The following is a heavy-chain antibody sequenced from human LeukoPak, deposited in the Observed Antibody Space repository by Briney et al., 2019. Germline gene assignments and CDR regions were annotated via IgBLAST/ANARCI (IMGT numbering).Heavy chain of an antibody. V-gene: IGHV5-51*01. CDR3: ARQADSSGYYSFDY. Sequence: GESLKICYKGSGYSFNTYWIGWVRQMPGKGLEWMGIIYPGDSDTRYSPSFQGQVTISADKSISTAYVQWSSLKASDTAVYYCARQADSSGYYSFDYWGQGTLVTVSS. CDR2: IYPGDSDT. D-gene: IGHD3-22*01. CDR1: GYSFNTYW. J-gene: IGHJ4*02.